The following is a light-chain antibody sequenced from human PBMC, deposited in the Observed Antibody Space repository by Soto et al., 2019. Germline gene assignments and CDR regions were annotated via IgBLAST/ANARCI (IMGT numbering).Light chain of an antibody. CDR2: GAS. Sequence: DIVLTQSPGTLSLSPGERATLSCRASQSVSSNYLAWYQQKPGQAPRLLIYGASTRATGVPDRFSGSGSGTDFTLPISRLEPEDFAVYHCQQYGSLSWTFGQGTKVEIK. CDR3: QQYGSLSWT. V-gene: IGKV3-20*01. J-gene: IGKJ1*01. CDR1: QSVSSNY.